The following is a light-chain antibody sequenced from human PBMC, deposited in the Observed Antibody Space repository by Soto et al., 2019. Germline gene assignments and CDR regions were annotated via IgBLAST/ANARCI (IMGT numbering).Light chain of an antibody. Sequence: EIVMTQSPATLSVSPGERATLSCRASQSLTSNLAWYQQKPGQAPRLLIYGASARATGIPARFSGSGSGTEFTLTISSLQSEDFAVYYWQQYNIWPFTFGQGTKLEIQ. CDR1: QSLTSN. CDR3: QQYNIWPFT. J-gene: IGKJ2*01. CDR2: GAS. V-gene: IGKV3-15*01.